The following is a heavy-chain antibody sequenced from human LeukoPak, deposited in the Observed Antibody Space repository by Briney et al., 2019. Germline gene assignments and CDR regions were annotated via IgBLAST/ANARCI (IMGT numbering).Heavy chain of an antibody. Sequence: GGSLRLSCAASRFSVSTNYMTWVRRAPGKGLEWVSVMYTLGDTYYADSVRGRFTISRDNSKNTLYLQMNSLRAEDTAVYYCAKDRGGYGPDAFDIWGQGTMVTVSS. D-gene: IGHD5-12*01. V-gene: IGHV3-66*01. CDR2: MYTLGDT. CDR3: AKDRGGYGPDAFDI. CDR1: RFSVSTNY. J-gene: IGHJ3*02.